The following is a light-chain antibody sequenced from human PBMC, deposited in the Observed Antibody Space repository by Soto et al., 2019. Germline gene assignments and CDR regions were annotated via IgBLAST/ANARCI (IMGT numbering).Light chain of an antibody. CDR2: GAS. J-gene: IGKJ1*01. CDR1: QRVSSSY. V-gene: IGKV3-20*01. CDR3: QQYGSSPKT. Sequence: EILLTQSPGTRSLSPGERAPLSCRASQRVSSSYLACYQQKPGQAPRLLIYGASSRATGIPDRFSASGSGTDFTLTISRLEPEDFAVYYCQQYGSSPKTFGQGSKVDIK.